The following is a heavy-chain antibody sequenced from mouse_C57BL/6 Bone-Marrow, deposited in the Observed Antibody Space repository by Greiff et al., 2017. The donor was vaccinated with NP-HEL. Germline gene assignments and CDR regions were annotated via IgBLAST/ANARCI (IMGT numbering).Heavy chain of an antibody. V-gene: IGHV1-18*01. CDR3: ERSKYYGRSYLFAY. CDR1: GYTFTDYN. D-gene: IGHD1-1*01. Sequence: EVLLVESGPELVKPGASVTIPCKASGYTFTDYNMDWVKQSPGQSLEWIGDINPNNGGTIYNQKFKGKATLTVDKSSSTAYMELRSLTSEDTAVYYGERSKYYGRSYLFAYWGQGTLVTVSA. J-gene: IGHJ3*01. CDR2: INPNNGGT.